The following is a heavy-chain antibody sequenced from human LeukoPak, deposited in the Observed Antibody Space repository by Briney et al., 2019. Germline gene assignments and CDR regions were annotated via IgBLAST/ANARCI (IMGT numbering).Heavy chain of an antibody. CDR2: INPSGGST. CDR1: GYTFTNYY. CDR3: ARDVGGTMIVVARFDP. J-gene: IGHJ5*02. V-gene: IGHV1-46*01. D-gene: IGHD3-22*01. Sequence: ASVKVSCKASGYTFTNYYMHWVRQAPGQGLEWMGIINPSGGSTSYAQKFQGRVTMTRDTSTSTVYMELSSLRSEDTAVYYCARDVGGTMIVVARFDPWGQGTLVTVSS.